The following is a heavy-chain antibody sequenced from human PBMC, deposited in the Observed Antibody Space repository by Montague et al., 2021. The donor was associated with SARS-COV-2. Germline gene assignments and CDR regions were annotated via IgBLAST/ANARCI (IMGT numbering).Heavy chain of an antibody. CDR2: ISTDGSNQ. J-gene: IGHJ4*02. D-gene: IGHD2/OR15-2a*01. CDR3: ATRPPYFARPLVPLLDF. Sequence: SLRLSCAASGFTFSTHAVHWVRQAPGKGLEWVAAISTDGSNQDFADSVKGRFTISRDNSKNTLYIQMNSLRVDDTAIYYCATRPPYFARPLVPLLDFWGQGTLVIVSS. V-gene: IGHV3-30*04. CDR1: GFTFSTHA.